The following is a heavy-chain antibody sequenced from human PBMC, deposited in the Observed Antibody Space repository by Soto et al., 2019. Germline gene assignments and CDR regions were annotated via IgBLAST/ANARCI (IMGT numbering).Heavy chain of an antibody. V-gene: IGHV4-34*09. CDR1: GGSFSGYY. D-gene: IGHD4-17*01. CDR2: INHSGST. CDR3: ARGATVTTNYFDY. J-gene: IGHJ4*02. Sequence: SETLSLTCAVYGGSFSGYYWSWIRQPPGKGLEWIGEINHSGSTNYNPSLKSRVTISVDTPKNQFSLKLSSVTAADTAVYYCARGATVTTNYFDYWGQGTLVTVSS.